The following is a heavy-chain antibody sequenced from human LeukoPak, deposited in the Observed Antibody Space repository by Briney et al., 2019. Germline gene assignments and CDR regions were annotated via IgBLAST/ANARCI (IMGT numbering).Heavy chain of an antibody. Sequence: SVKVSCRASGGTFSSYAISWVRQAPGQGLEWMGRIIPIFGTANYAQKFQGRVTITTDESTSTAYMELSSLRSEDTAVYYCAGRAYCGGDCYWRGAFDIWGQGTMVTVSS. V-gene: IGHV1-69*05. CDR1: GGTFSSYA. CDR2: IIPIFGTA. CDR3: AGRAYCGGDCYWRGAFDI. D-gene: IGHD2-21*02. J-gene: IGHJ3*02.